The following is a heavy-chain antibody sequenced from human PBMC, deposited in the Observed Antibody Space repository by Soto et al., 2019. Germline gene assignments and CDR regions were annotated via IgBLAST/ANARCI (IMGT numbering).Heavy chain of an antibody. Sequence: SVKVSCKASGGTFSSYTISWVRQAPGQGLEWMGRIIPILGIANYAQKFQGRVTITADKSTSTAYMELSSLRSVDTATYYCAHRLGYCSSTSCFNWFDPWGQGTLVTVSS. CDR1: GGTFSSYT. CDR3: AHRLGYCSSTSCFNWFDP. D-gene: IGHD2-2*01. J-gene: IGHJ5*02. V-gene: IGHV1-69*02. CDR2: IIPILGIA.